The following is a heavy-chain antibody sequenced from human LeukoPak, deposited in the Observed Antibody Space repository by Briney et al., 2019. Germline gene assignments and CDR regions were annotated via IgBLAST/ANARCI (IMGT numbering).Heavy chain of an antibody. D-gene: IGHD2-21*02. CDR1: GYTFSTFG. V-gene: IGHV1-69*13. CDR2: IIPIFGTA. J-gene: IGHJ4*02. CDR3: ARDCGGDCSFDY. Sequence: GASVKVSCKASGYTFSTFGVSWVRQAPGQGLEWMGGIIPIFGTANYAQKFQGRVTITADESTSTAYMELSSLRSEDTAVYYCARDCGGDCSFDYWGQGTLVTVSS.